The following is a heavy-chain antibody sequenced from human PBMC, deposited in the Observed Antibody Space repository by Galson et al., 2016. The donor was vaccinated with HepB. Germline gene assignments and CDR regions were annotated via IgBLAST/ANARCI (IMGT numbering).Heavy chain of an antibody. D-gene: IGHD6-13*01. J-gene: IGHJ3*02. CDR2: IKQDGSEK. Sequence: SLRLSCAASGFTFSSYSMTWVRQAPGKGLEWVANIKQDGSEKYYVDSVKGRFTISRDNAKNSLYLQMNSLRGEDTAVYYCARGRGSNWRDAFDIWGQGTVVTVSS. V-gene: IGHV3-7*03. CDR1: GFTFSSYS. CDR3: ARGRGSNWRDAFDI.